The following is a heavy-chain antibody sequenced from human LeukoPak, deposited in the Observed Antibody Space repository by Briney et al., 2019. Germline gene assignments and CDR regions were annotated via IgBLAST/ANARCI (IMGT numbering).Heavy chain of an antibody. J-gene: IGHJ6*02. CDR1: GFIFSNYG. CDR3: AKFSRRPARRYYYYYYGMDV. Sequence: TGGSLRLSCEVSGFIFSNYGMHWVRQAPGKGLEWVAVISYDGSNKYYADSVKGRFTISRDNSKNTLYLQMNSLRAEDTAVYYCAKFSRRPARRYYYYYYGMDVWGQGTTVTVSS. CDR2: ISYDGSNK. V-gene: IGHV3-30-3*02.